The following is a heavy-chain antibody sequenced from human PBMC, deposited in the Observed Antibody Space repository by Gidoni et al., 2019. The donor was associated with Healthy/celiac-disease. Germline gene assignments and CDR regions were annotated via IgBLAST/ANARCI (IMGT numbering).Heavy chain of an antibody. Sequence: QVQLVESGGGVVQPGRSLRLSCAASGFTFSSYAMHWVRQAPGKGLEWVACISYDGSNKYYADSVKGRFTISRDNSKNPLYLQMNSLRAEDTAVYYCARGGGEQWLDLWGQGTLVTVSS. D-gene: IGHD6-19*01. J-gene: IGHJ5*02. CDR2: ISYDGSNK. CDR1: GFTFSSYA. CDR3: ARGGGEQWLDL. V-gene: IGHV3-30-3*01.